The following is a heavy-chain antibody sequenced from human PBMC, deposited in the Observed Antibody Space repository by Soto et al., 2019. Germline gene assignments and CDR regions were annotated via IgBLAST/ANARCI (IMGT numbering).Heavy chain of an antibody. V-gene: IGHV3-23*01. J-gene: IGHJ4*02. Sequence: EVQLLESGGGLVQPGGSLRLSCTASGFTFSTYAMSWVRQAPGRGLEWVSTISDSGSTYYADSVKGRFTISTDNSKNTLYLEMNSLRAEDTAVYYCAKDKGGRYCSRTSCLYSLDYWGQGTLVTVSS. CDR2: ISDSGST. CDR3: AKDKGGRYCSRTSCLYSLDY. D-gene: IGHD2-2*01. CDR1: GFTFSTYA.